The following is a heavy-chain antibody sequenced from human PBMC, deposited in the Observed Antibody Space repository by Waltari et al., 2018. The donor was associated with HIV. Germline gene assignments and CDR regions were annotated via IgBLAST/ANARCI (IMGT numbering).Heavy chain of an antibody. D-gene: IGHD3-16*01. Sequence: EVQLVESGGGLVKPGGSLRLSCEGSGFTFSSYNMNWVRQAPGKGLEWVSFIDAAGSSIYYADSVKGRFTISRDDAKNSLFLQIDSLRDEDTAAYFCATDPSSVWPYYSGLDVWGQGTRVTVS. CDR2: IDAAGSSI. J-gene: IGHJ6*02. V-gene: IGHV3-21*02. CDR3: ATDPSSVWPYYSGLDV. CDR1: GFTFSSYN.